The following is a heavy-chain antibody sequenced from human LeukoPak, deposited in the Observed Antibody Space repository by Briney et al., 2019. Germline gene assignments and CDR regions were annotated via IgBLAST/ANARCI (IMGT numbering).Heavy chain of an antibody. J-gene: IGHJ4*02. D-gene: IGHD3-22*01. CDR3: ARDASCYYDGSGYYLGY. V-gene: IGHV4-4*07. CDR1: GGSISSCS. CDR2: IHTSGST. Sequence: SETLSLTCIVSGGSISSCSWSWIRQPAGKGLEWIGRIHTSGSTNYNPSLKSRVTMSVDTSKNQFSLKLSSVTAADTAVYYCARDASCYYDGSGYYLGYWGQGTLVTVSS.